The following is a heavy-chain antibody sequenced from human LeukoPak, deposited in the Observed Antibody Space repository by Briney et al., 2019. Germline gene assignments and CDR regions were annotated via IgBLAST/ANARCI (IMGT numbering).Heavy chain of an antibody. J-gene: IGHJ4*02. CDR2: IYYSGST. CDR1: GGSISSGAYY. CDR3: ASLTTHGGY. Sequence: SETLSLTCTVSGGSISSGAYYWRWIRQHPGKGLEWIGYIYYSGSTYYNPSLKSRVTISVDTSKNQFSLKLSSVTAADTAVYYCASLTTHGGYWGQGTLVTVSS. V-gene: IGHV4-31*03. D-gene: IGHD4-11*01.